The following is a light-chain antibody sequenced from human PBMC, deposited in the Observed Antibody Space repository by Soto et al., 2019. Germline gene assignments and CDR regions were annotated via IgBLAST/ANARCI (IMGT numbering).Light chain of an antibody. V-gene: IGKV3-15*01. CDR3: QQYDNLPFT. CDR1: QSVTTN. CDR2: GAS. Sequence: EIVMTQSPATLSVSPGERATLSCRASQSVTTNLAWYQQKPGQAPRLLIYGASSRATGFPARFSGSGSGTEFTLTISSLQSEDFAVYYCQQYDNLPFTFGPGTKVDIK. J-gene: IGKJ3*01.